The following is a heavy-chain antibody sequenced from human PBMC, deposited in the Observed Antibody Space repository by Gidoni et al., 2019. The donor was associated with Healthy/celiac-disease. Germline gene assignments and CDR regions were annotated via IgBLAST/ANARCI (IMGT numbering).Heavy chain of an antibody. V-gene: IGHV1-69*01. J-gene: IGHJ5*02. Sequence: QVQLVQSGAEVKKPGSSVKVSCTPSGGTFSSYAISWVRQAPGQGLEWMGGIIPIFGTANYAQKFQGRVTITADESTSTAYMELSSLRSEDTAVYYCARGTCGGDCLAAFDPWGQGTLVTVSS. CDR1: GGTFSSYA. CDR2: IIPIFGTA. CDR3: ARGTCGGDCLAAFDP. D-gene: IGHD2-21*01.